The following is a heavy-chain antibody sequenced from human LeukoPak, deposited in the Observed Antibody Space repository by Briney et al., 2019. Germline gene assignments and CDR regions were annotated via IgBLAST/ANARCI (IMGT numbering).Heavy chain of an antibody. V-gene: IGHV4-4*02. Sequence: PSETLSLTCAVSGGPISSGNWWSWVRQPPGKGLEWIGEIYHSGTTYNNPSLKSRITISVDTSKNQFSLKLSSVTAADTAVYYCARRGKTGPLNWFDPWGQGTLVTVSS. CDR2: IYHSGTT. CDR1: GGPISSGNW. J-gene: IGHJ5*02. D-gene: IGHD1-1*01. CDR3: ARRGKTGPLNWFDP.